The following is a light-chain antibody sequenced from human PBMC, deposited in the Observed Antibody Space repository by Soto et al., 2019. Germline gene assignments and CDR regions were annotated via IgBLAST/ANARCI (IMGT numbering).Light chain of an antibody. J-gene: IGLJ2*01. CDR1: SGLSNYA. CDR3: QTWGTGIQV. Sequence: QLVLTQSPSASASLGASVKLTCTLSSGLSNYAIAWHQQQPEKGPRYLMKLNSDGSHNKGDGIPDRFSGSSSGTERYLTISSLQSEDEADYYCQTWGTGIQVFGGGTQLTVL. V-gene: IGLV4-69*01. CDR2: LNSDGSH.